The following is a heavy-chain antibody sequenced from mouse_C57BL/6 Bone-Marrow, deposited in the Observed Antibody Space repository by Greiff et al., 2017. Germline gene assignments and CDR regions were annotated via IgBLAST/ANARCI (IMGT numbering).Heavy chain of an antibody. D-gene: IGHD1-1*01. Sequence: QVQLQQSGAELVRPGTSVKVSCKASGYAFTNYLIEWVKQRPGQGLEWIGVINPGSGGTNYNEKFKGKATLTAGNSSSTAYMQLSSLTSEVSAVYFCARRSYYYGSSYLYYYAMDYWGQGTSVTVSS. CDR3: ARRSYYYGSSYLYYYAMDY. CDR1: GYAFTNYL. V-gene: IGHV1-54*01. CDR2: INPGSGGT. J-gene: IGHJ4*01.